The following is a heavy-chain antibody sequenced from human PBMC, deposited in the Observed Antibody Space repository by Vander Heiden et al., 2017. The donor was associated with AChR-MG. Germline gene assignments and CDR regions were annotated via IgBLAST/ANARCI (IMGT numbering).Heavy chain of an antibody. D-gene: IGHD2-2*01. V-gene: IGHV3-21*01. J-gene: IGHJ4*02. Sequence: EVQLVESGGGLVQPGGSLRLSCAASGFRFSAFNMDWVRQAPGKGLEWVSSISPSSSAIYYAESVKGRFTISRDDARNSLFLQMDTLRVEDTAVYYCARDCAGGDCSSTSSDYWGQGTLVIVSS. CDR1: GFRFSAFN. CDR2: ISPSSSAI. CDR3: ARDCAGGDCSSTSSDY.